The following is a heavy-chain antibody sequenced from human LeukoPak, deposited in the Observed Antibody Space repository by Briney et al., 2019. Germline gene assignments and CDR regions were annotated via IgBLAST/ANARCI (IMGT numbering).Heavy chain of an antibody. CDR3: TRGGRSAPLDY. J-gene: IGHJ4*02. Sequence: GGSLRLSCAASGFTFSSNDMHWVRQPTGKGLEWVSGIGFGGDTYYSGSVKGRFTISRDNAKNSLYLQMNGLRAGDTAVYYCTRGGRSAPLDYWGQGTLVTVSS. CDR1: GFTFSSND. V-gene: IGHV3-13*04. D-gene: IGHD1-26*01. CDR2: IGFGGDT.